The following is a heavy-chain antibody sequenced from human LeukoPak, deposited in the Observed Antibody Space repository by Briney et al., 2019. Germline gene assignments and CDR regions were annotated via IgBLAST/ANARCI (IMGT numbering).Heavy chain of an antibody. CDR3: ARRAAAYYYYYMDV. V-gene: IGHV3-30*02. Sequence: GGSLRLSCAASGFTFSSYGMHWVRQAPGKGLEWVAFIRYDGSNKYYADSVKGRFTISRDNAKNSLYLQMNSLRAEDTAVYYCARRAAAYYYYYMDVWGKGTTVTVSS. CDR2: IRYDGSNK. D-gene: IGHD6-13*01. J-gene: IGHJ6*03. CDR1: GFTFSSYG.